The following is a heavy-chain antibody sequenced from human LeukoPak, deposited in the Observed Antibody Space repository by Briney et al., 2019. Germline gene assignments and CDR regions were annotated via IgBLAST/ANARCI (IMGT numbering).Heavy chain of an antibody. CDR1: GFTFSSYA. CDR2: ISGSGGST. V-gene: IGHV3-23*01. D-gene: IGHD5-24*01. Sequence: PGGSLRLSCAASGFTFSSYAMSWVRQAPGKGLEWVSAISGSGGSTYYADSVKGRFTISRDNSKNTLYLQMNSLRAEDTAVYYCAKGVEMATIGWYFDLWGRGTLVTVSS. J-gene: IGHJ2*01. CDR3: AKGVEMATIGWYFDL.